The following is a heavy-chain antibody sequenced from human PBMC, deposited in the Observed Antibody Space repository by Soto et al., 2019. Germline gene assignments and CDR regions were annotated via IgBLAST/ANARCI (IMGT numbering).Heavy chain of an antibody. Sequence: GGSLRLSCAASGFTFSIYSMNWVRQAPGKGLEWVSYIMPGSSHIFYADSVKGRFTISRDNSKNTLYLQMNSLRVEDTAVYYCAKSRGWYDFDYWGQGALVTVSS. CDR3: AKSRGWYDFDY. D-gene: IGHD6-19*01. V-gene: IGHV3-21*05. J-gene: IGHJ4*02. CDR2: IMPGSSHI. CDR1: GFTFSIYS.